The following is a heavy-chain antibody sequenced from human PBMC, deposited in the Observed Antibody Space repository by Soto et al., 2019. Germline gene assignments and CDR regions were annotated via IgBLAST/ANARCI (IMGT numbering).Heavy chain of an antibody. V-gene: IGHV1-69*13. CDR1: GGTFSSYA. CDR3: ARVLRFWEFIVNYYCYGIDV. Sequence: GASVKVSWKASGGTFSSYAISWVRQAPGQGLEWMGGIIPIFGTANYAQKFQGRVTITADESTSTAYMELSSLRSEDTAVYYCARVLRFWEFIVNYYCYGIDVWGQGTTVTVSS. D-gene: IGHD3-10*01. CDR2: IIPIFGTA. J-gene: IGHJ6*02.